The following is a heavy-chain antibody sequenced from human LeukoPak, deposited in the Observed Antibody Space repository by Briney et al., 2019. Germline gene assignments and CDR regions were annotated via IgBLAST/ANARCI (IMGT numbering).Heavy chain of an antibody. D-gene: IGHD2-2*02. CDR2: INPSGGST. Sequence: ASVKVSCKASGYTFTSYYLLWVRQAPGQGLEWMGIINPSGGSTSYAQKFQGRVTMTKDMSTSTVYMELSSLRSEDTAVYYCAREIDPHCSSTSCYTFPDYWGQGTLVTVSS. CDR3: AREIDPHCSSTSCYTFPDY. J-gene: IGHJ4*02. V-gene: IGHV1-46*01. CDR1: GYTFTSYY.